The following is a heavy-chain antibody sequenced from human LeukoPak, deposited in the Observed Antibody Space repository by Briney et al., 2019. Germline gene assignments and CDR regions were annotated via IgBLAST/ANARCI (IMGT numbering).Heavy chain of an antibody. V-gene: IGHV4-39*01. J-gene: IGHJ6*02. CDR3: ARQDDFWSGLTPYYYYGMDV. D-gene: IGHD3-3*01. CDR2: IYYSGST. CDR1: GFTFSSYA. Sequence: GSLRLSCAASGFTFSSYAMSWVRQPPGKGLEWIGSIYYSGSTYYNPSLKSRVTISVDTSKNQFSLKLSSVTAADTAVYYCARQDDFWSGLTPYYYYGMDVWGQGTTVTVSS.